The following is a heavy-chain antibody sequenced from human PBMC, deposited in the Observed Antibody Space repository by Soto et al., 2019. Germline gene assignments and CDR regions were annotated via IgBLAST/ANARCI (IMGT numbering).Heavy chain of an antibody. CDR2: LSGSGSLS. CDR1: GFTFNTFA. D-gene: IGHD2-15*01. Sequence: GGSLRLSCVVSGFTFNTFAMAWVRQAPGKGLEWVSALSGSGSLSYYADSVKGRFTISRDNSKNTLYLQMNNLRVDETAVYFCARDRGGAPDSSGQGPLVTVSS. V-gene: IGHV3-23*01. CDR3: ARDRGGAPDS. J-gene: IGHJ4*02.